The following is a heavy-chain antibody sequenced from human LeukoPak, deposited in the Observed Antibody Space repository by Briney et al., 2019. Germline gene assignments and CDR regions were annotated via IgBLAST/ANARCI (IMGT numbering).Heavy chain of an antibody. CDR1: GFTFSGHF. V-gene: IGHV3-64D*06. CDR2: ISINGDKT. CDR3: IKDRIGTWSFDH. J-gene: IGHJ4*02. D-gene: IGHD1-26*01. Sequence: GGSLRLSCSASGFTFSGHFMHWVRQASGKGLEYVSSISINGDKTYYAESVKGRFTISRDNSKNTLYLQLSSLRVEDTAVYYCIKDRIGTWSFDHWGQGTLLTVSS.